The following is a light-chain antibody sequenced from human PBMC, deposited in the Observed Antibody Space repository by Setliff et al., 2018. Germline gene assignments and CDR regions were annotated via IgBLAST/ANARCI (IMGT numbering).Light chain of an antibody. CDR2: LVS. CDR1: QSLLHSNGYSY. CDR3: MQALQTPT. V-gene: IGKV2-28*01. Sequence: EIVMTQSPLSLPVTPGEPASISCRSSQSLLHSNGYSYLDWYLQKPGQSPQLLIYLVSNRAPGVPDRFSGSGSGRDFTLKISRVEAEDVGVYYCMQALQTPTLGQGTKVDIK. J-gene: IGKJ1*01.